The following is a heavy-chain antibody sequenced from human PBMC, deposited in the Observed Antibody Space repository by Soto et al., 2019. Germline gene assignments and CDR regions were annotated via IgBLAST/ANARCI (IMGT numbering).Heavy chain of an antibody. J-gene: IGHJ4*02. CDR2: IFYSGSGS. CDR3: VRGPSRGSSLFGPLDY. CDR1: VFIFSSFG. V-gene: IGHV3-64D*06. Sequence: WGSLGVACSSSVFIFSSFGMLWVRQAPGQGLEYVSAIFYSGSGSYYADPVRGRFTVSIDNSKNMFYLQMSSLRVEDTALYFCVRGPSRGSSLFGPLDYWGQGTQVTVSS. D-gene: IGHD3-3*01.